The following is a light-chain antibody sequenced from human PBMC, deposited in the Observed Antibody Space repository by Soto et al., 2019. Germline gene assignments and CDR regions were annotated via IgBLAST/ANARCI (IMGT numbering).Light chain of an antibody. Sequence: QSALTQPASVSGSPGQSITISCTGTSSDVCGYNYVSWYQQHPGKAPKLMIYDVSNRPSGVSNRFSGSKSGNTASLTISGLQAEDEADYYCSSYTSSSTPGVFGGGTKLTVL. CDR3: SSYTSSSTPGV. CDR1: SSDVCGYNY. CDR2: DVS. J-gene: IGLJ2*01. V-gene: IGLV2-14*01.